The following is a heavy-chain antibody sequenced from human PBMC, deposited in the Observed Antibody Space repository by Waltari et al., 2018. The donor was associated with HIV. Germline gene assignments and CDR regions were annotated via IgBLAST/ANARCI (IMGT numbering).Heavy chain of an antibody. CDR2: ISGIGDSM. CDR1: GFTFSSHA. CDR3: VRHPYSDYSLVWVDS. Sequence: EVQLLESGGGLVQTGGSLRLSCAASGFTFSSHAMSWVRQAPGKGLEWVSMISGIGDSMNYADSAKGHFTISRDNSKNVLYLQMNSLRVEDTAIYYCVRHPYSDYSLVWVDSWGQGTLVSVSS. D-gene: IGHD4-17*01. V-gene: IGHV3-23*01. J-gene: IGHJ5*01.